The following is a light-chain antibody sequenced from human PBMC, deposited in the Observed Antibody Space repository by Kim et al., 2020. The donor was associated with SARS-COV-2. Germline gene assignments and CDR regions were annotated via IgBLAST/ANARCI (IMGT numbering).Light chain of an antibody. CDR2: LNSDGNH. Sequence: QLVLTQSPSASASLGASVKLTCTLSSGHSTYAIAWHQQQPEKGPRYLMKLNSDGNHFKGDGIPDRFSGSSSGAERYLTISSLQSEDEADYYCQTWGTGIVLFGGGTQLTVL. CDR1: SGHSTYA. J-gene: IGLJ2*01. V-gene: IGLV4-69*01. CDR3: QTWGTGIVL.